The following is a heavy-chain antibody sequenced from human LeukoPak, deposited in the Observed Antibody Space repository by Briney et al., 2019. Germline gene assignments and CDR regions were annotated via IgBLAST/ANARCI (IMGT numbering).Heavy chain of an antibody. Sequence: KSSETLSLTCTVSGGSIGSYYWSWIRQPAGKGLEWIGRIYTSGSTNYNPSLKSRVTMSVDTSKNQFSLKLSSVTAADTAVYYCARAYYYGSGSYYNWFDPWGQGTLVTVSS. V-gene: IGHV4-4*07. J-gene: IGHJ5*02. CDR3: ARAYYYGSGSYYNWFDP. CDR2: IYTSGST. CDR1: GGSIGSYY. D-gene: IGHD3-10*01.